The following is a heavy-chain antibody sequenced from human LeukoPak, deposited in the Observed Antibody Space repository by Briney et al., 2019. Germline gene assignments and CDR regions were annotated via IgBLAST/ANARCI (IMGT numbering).Heavy chain of an antibody. CDR2: ISGSGSST. V-gene: IGHV3-23*01. Sequence: GGSLRLSCAASGFTFSNYAMNWVRQAPGKGLEWVSGISGSGSSTYYADSVKGRFTISRDNSKKTLYLRMNSLRAEDTAVYYCARDRGLGRSFDYWGQGTLVTVSS. J-gene: IGHJ4*02. CDR3: ARDRGLGRSFDY. CDR1: GFTFSNYA. D-gene: IGHD6-19*01.